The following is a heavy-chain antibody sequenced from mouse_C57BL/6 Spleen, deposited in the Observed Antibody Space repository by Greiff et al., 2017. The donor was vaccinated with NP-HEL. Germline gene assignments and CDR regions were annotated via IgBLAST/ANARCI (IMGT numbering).Heavy chain of an antibody. CDR1: GYTFTSHW. CDR3: ARDYGSRYFDV. J-gene: IGHJ1*03. CDR2: IDPSDSET. D-gene: IGHD1-1*01. Sequence: QVQLQQPGAELVRPGSSVKLSCKASGYTFTSHWMHWVKQRPIQGLEWIGNIDPSDSETHYNQKFKDKATLTVDKSSSTAYMQLSSLTSEDSAVYYCARDYGSRYFDVWGTGTTVTVSS. V-gene: IGHV1-52*01.